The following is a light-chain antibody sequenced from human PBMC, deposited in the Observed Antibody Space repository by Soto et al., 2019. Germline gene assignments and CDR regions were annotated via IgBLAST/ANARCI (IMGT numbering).Light chain of an antibody. J-gene: IGLJ2*01. CDR3: QTWGTGIVV. CDR1: SGHSSYV. Sequence: VLTQSPSASASLGASVKLTCTLSSGHSSYVIAWHQQQPEEGPRYLMKLNSDGSHTKGDGIPDRFSGSSSGAERYLTISSLQSEDEADYYCQTWGTGIVVFGGGTKVTVL. V-gene: IGLV4-69*01. CDR2: LNSDGSH.